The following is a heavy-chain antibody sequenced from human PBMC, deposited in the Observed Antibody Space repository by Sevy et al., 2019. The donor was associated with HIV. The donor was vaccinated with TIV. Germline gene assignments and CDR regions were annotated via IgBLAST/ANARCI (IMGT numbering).Heavy chain of an antibody. CDR2: MYYNGQI. Sequence: SETLSLTCTVSGGSITSLYWNWIRQPPGKGLEWIANMYYNGQINYNPSLKSRVTLSPDNSKNQFSLRLSSVTAADTAMYYCAGENAWGRGYSWGQGTLVTVSS. CDR1: GGSITSLY. V-gene: IGHV4-59*08. CDR3: AGENAWGRGYS. D-gene: IGHD3-16*01. J-gene: IGHJ4*02.